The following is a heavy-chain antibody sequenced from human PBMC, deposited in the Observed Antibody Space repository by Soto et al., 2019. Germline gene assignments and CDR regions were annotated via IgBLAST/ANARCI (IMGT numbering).Heavy chain of an antibody. D-gene: IGHD3-10*01. Sequence: GPLRLSCAASVFTFSDPYLDWVRQAPGKGLEWVGRIRHRANVYATHYASSVKGRFTSSRDDSKNSLYLQMTSLKTEDTAVYYCARAPSYYASGSDFWGQGTLVTGSS. CDR3: ARAPSYYASGSDF. V-gene: IGHV3-72*01. J-gene: IGHJ4*02. CDR1: VFTFSDPY. CDR2: IRHRANVYAT.